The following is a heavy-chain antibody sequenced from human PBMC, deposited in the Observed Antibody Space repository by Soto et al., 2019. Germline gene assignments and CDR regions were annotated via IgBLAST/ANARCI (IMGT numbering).Heavy chain of an antibody. D-gene: IGHD3-16*01. CDR3: ARPGGHYYYDYDMDV. Sequence: EVQLVASGGGLVKPGGSLRLSCAASGFTFSSYSMNWVRQAPGKGLEWVSSISSSSSYIYYADSVKGRFTISRDNAKNSLYLQMNSLRAEDTAVYYCARPGGHYYYDYDMDVWGKGTTVTVSS. CDR2: ISSSSSYI. V-gene: IGHV3-21*01. J-gene: IGHJ6*03. CDR1: GFTFSSYS.